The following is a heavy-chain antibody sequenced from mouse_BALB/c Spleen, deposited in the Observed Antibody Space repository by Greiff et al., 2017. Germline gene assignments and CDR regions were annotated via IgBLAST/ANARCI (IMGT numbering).Heavy chain of an antibody. Sequence: VQLKESGGGLVKPGGSLKLSCAASGFAFSSYDMSWVRQTPEKRLEWVAYISSGGGSTYYPDTVKGRFTISRDNAKNTLYLQMSSLKSEDTAMYYCARQSYGLMDYWGQGTSVTVSS. D-gene: IGHD3-3*01. CDR2: ISSGGGST. V-gene: IGHV5-12-1*01. CDR3: ARQSYGLMDY. J-gene: IGHJ4*01. CDR1: GFAFSSYD.